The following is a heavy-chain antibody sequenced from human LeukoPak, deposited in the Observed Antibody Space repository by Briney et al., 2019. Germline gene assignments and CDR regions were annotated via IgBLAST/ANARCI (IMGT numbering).Heavy chain of an antibody. CDR1: GYTFTGYY. CDR2: INPNSGGT. V-gene: IGHV1-2*04. Sequence: ASVKVSCKASGYTFTGYYMHWVRQAPGQGLEWMGWINPNSGGTNYAQEFQGWVTMTRDTSISTAYMELSRLRSDDTAVYYCARDASIAAAYGMDVWGQGTTVTVSS. D-gene: IGHD6-13*01. CDR3: ARDASIAAAYGMDV. J-gene: IGHJ6*02.